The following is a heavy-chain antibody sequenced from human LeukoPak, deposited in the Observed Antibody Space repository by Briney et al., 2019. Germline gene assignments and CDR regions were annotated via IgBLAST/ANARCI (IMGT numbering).Heavy chain of an antibody. J-gene: IGHJ4*02. CDR3: ARAQALDY. CDR1: GFTFSSYS. Sequence: GGSLRLSCAASGFTFSSYSMNWVRQAPGKGLEWVSYISSSSNTIYYADSVEGRFTTSRDNAKNSLSLQMNSLRDEDTAVYYCARAQALDYWGQGTLVTVSS. CDR2: ISSSSNTI. V-gene: IGHV3-48*02.